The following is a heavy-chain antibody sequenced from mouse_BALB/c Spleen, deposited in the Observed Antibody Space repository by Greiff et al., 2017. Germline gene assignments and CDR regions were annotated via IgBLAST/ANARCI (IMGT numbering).Heavy chain of an antibody. J-gene: IGHJ1*01. Sequence: VQLQQSGPELVKPGASVKMSCKASGYTFTSYVMHWVKQKPGQGLEWIGYINPYNDGTKYNEKFKGKATLTSDKSSSTAYMELSSLTSEDSAVYYCTRRHGSSHWYFDVWGAGTTVTVSS. CDR1: GYTFTSYV. V-gene: IGHV1-14*01. D-gene: IGHD1-1*01. CDR2: INPYNDGT. CDR3: TRRHGSSHWYFDV.